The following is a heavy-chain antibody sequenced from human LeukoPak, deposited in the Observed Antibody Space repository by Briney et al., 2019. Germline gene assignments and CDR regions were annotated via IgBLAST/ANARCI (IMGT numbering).Heavy chain of an antibody. J-gene: IGHJ1*01. D-gene: IGHD1-26*01. CDR3: TMQWELLQSEYFQH. V-gene: IGHV3-15*01. Sequence: PGGSLRLSCAASGFTFSNAWMSWVRQAPGKGLEWVGRIKSKTDGGTTDYAAPVKGRFTISRDDSKNTLYLQMNSLKTGDTAVYYCTMQWELLQSEYFQHWGQGTLVTVSS. CDR2: IKSKTDGGTT. CDR1: GFTFSNAW.